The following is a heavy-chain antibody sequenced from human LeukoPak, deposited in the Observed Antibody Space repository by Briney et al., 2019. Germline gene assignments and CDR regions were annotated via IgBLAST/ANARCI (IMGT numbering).Heavy chain of an antibody. CDR2: INHSGST. J-gene: IGHJ4*02. V-gene: IGHV4-34*01. CDR3: ARHSGRLGPFDY. Sequence: PSETLSLTCAVYGGSFSGYYWIWIRQPPGKGLEWIGEINHSGSTNYNPSLKSRVTISVDTSKNRFSLNLSSVTAADTAAYYCARHSGRLGPFDYWGQGTLVTVSS. CDR1: GGSFSGYY. D-gene: IGHD5-12*01.